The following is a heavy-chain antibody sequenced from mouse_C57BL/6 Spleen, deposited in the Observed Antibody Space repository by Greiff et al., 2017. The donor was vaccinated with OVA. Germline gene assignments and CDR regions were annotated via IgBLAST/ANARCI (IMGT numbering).Heavy chain of an antibody. D-gene: IGHD4-1*01. CDR3: ARGGSNWDLDY. V-gene: IGHV1-18*01. CDR1: GYTFTDYN. Sequence: EVKVVESGPELVKPGASVKIPCKASGYTFTDYNMDWVKQSHGKSLEWIGDINPNNGGTIYNQKFKGKATLTVDKSSSTAYMELRSLTSEDTAVYYCARGGSNWDLDYWGQGTTLTVSS. CDR2: INPNNGGT. J-gene: IGHJ2*01.